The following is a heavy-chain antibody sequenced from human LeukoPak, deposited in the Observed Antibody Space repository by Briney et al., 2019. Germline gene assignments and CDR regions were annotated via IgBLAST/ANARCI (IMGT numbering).Heavy chain of an antibody. V-gene: IGHV5-10-1*01. D-gene: IGHD2-2*01. CDR2: IDPRDSYT. CDR3: TRTLDQDF. J-gene: IGHJ4*02. CDR1: GYSFSTYW. Sequence: GESLKISCKGSGYSFSTYWINWVRQRPGKGLEWMGKIDPRDSYTKYSPSFEGHVTISTDKSISTAYLQWGSLKASDTAMYYCTRTLDQDFWGRGTLVTVSS.